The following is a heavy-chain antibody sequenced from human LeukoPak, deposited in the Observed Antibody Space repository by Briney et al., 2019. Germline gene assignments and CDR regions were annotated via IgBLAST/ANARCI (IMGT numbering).Heavy chain of an antibody. V-gene: IGHV3-53*01. D-gene: IGHD3-22*01. CDR1: GSTVSSNY. Sequence: GGSLRLSCAASGSTVSSNYMSWVRQAPGKGLEWVSVIYSGGSTYYADSVKGRFTISRDNSKNTLYLQMNSLRAEDTAVYYCARAYDSSGYPDYWGQGTLVTVSS. CDR3: ARAYDSSGYPDY. CDR2: IYSGGST. J-gene: IGHJ4*02.